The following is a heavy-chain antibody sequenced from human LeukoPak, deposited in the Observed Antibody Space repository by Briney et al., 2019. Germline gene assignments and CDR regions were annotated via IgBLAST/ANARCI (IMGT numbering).Heavy chain of an antibody. CDR3: ARGGSSSWYGS. D-gene: IGHD6-13*01. Sequence: GGSLRLSCAASGFTFSSHWRHWVRQAPGKGLGWVSRINSGGSTTSHADSVKGRFTISRDNAKNTLFLQMNSLRAEDTAVYYCARGGSSSWYGSWGQGTLVTVS. CDR1: GFTFSSHW. J-gene: IGHJ5*01. CDR2: INSGGSTT. V-gene: IGHV3-74*01.